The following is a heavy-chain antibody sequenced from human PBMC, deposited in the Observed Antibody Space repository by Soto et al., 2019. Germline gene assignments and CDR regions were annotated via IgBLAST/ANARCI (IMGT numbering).Heavy chain of an antibody. Sequence: SETLSLTCTVSGGSISSYYCSWIRQPPGKGLEWIGTIHYSGSTFYNPSLKSRVTISVDTSRNQFSLTLSSVNAAETAVYYCARHSIVVIPAALATWFDPWGQGTLVTVSS. V-gene: IGHV4-59*04. J-gene: IGHJ5*02. CDR3: ARHSIVVIPAALATWFDP. CDR1: GGSISSYY. CDR2: IHYSGST. D-gene: IGHD2-2*01.